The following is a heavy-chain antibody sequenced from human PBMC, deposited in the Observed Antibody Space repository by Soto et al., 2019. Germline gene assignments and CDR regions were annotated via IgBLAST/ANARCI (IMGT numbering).Heavy chain of an antibody. CDR2: SSGYNRNT. Sequence: GASVKVSCKASGYTFTRYGVSWLRQAPGQGLEWMGWSSGYNRNTNYAQKLQGRVTMTTDTSTNTAYMELRSLRSDDTAVYYCARAVTYDVTDLWGQGTLVTVSS. J-gene: IGHJ5*02. CDR3: ARAVTYDVTDL. V-gene: IGHV1-18*04. D-gene: IGHD3-16*01. CDR1: GYTFTRYG.